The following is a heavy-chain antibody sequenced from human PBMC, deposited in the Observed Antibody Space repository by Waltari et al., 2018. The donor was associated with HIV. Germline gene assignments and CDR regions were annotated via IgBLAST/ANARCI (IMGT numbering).Heavy chain of an antibody. CDR3: ARLPETADFGNYFDF. Sequence: QLQLQESGPGLVKPSETLSLPCHVSGGHSINSGYFWVWVRQPPGKGLEWIGSINYRGTTYYNRSLGTRVTLSVDTSKNNFSLKLNSVTAADTAVYYCARLPETADFGNYFDFWGQGTLVTVFS. D-gene: IGHD3-3*01. V-gene: IGHV4-39*02. CDR1: GGHSINSGYF. J-gene: IGHJ4*02. CDR2: INYRGTT.